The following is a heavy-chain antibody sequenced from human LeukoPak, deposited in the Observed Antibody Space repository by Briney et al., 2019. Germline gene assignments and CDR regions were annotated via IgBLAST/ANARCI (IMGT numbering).Heavy chain of an antibody. D-gene: IGHD3-16*02. CDR2: IYYSGST. Sequence: PSETLSLTCTVSGGSISSSSYYWGWIRQPPGKGLEWIGSIYYSGSTYYNPSLKSRVTISVDTSKNQFSLKLSSVTAADTAVYYCARFDGIPYDYVWGSYRSNWFDPWGQGTLVTVSS. V-gene: IGHV4-39*01. CDR1: GGSISSSSYY. J-gene: IGHJ5*02. CDR3: ARFDGIPYDYVWGSYRSNWFDP.